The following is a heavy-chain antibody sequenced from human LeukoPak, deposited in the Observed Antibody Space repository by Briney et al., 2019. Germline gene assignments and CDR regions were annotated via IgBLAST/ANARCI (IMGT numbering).Heavy chain of an antibody. Sequence: PGGSLRLSCVASGFTFSSYAMSWVRQAPGKGLEWVGRIRSRTDGGTTDYAAPVKGRFTISRDDSKKTLYLQMNILKTEDTAVYYCAKGFGSYDSSDFDSWGQGTLVTVSS. CDR3: AKGFGSYDSSDFDS. V-gene: IGHV3-15*01. CDR1: GFTFSSYA. D-gene: IGHD3-22*01. CDR2: IRSRTDGGTT. J-gene: IGHJ4*02.